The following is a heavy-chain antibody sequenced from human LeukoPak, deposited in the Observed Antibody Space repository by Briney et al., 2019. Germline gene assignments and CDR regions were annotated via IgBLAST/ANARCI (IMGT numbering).Heavy chain of an antibody. V-gene: IGHV4-30-4*01. D-gene: IGHD3-22*01. J-gene: IGHJ5*02. CDR2: VYNTGST. Sequence: PSQTLSLTCTVSGGSINSGNYYWTWIRQPPGKGLEWIGYVYNTGSTYYNPSLKSRVTISINTSKNQFSLKLSSVTAADTAIYYRARGDSSGYYRWFDPWGQGTLVTVSS. CDR1: GGSINSGNYY. CDR3: ARGDSSGYYRWFDP.